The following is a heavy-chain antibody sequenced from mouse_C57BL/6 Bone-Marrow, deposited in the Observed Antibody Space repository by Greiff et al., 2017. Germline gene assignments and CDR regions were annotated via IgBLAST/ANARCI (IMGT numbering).Heavy chain of an antibody. J-gene: IGHJ2*01. V-gene: IGHV1-69*01. CDR2: IDPSGGDT. Sequence: VQLQQPGAELVMPGASVKLSCKASGYTFTSYWMHWVKQRPGQGLEWIGEIDPSGGDTNYNEKFKGKATLTVDKSSSTAYMQLSSLTSEDSAVYYCARRATVVAGDYWGQGTTLTVSS. CDR3: ARRATVVAGDY. CDR1: GYTFTSYW. D-gene: IGHD1-1*02.